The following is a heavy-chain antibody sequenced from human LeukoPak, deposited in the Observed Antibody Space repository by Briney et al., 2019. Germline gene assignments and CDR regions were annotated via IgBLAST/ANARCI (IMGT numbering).Heavy chain of an antibody. V-gene: IGHV5-51*01. CDR3: ARPVYAAVAGYGYFQH. CDR1: GYSFTSYW. Sequence: GESLKIPCKGSGYSFTSYWIGWVRQMPGKGLEWMGIIYPGDSDTRYSPSFQGQVTISADKSISTAYLQWSSLKASDTAMYYCARPVYAAVAGYGYFQHWGQGTLVTVSS. D-gene: IGHD6-19*01. CDR2: IYPGDSDT. J-gene: IGHJ1*01.